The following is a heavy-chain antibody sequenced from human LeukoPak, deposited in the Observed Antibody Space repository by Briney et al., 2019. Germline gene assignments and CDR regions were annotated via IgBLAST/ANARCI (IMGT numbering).Heavy chain of an antibody. CDR3: AGSIAVAGIDY. Sequence: PSETLSLTCTVSGGSISSYYWSWIRQPPGKGLEWIGYIYYSGSTNYNPSLKSRVTISVDTSKNQFSLKLSSVTAADTAVYYCAGSIAVAGIDYWGQGTLVTVSS. V-gene: IGHV4-59*01. CDR2: IYYSGST. J-gene: IGHJ4*02. D-gene: IGHD6-19*01. CDR1: GGSISSYY.